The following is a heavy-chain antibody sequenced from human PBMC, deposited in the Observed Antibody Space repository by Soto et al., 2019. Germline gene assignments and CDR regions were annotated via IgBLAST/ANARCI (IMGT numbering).Heavy chain of an antibody. D-gene: IGHD6-13*01. Sequence: GASVKVSCKASGYTFTGYYMHWVRQAPGQGLEWMGWINPNSGGTNYAQKFQGWVTMTRDTSISTAYMELSRLRSDDTAVYYCARDLKGSSWYVFGYWGQGTLVTVSS. V-gene: IGHV1-2*04. CDR3: ARDLKGSSWYVFGY. J-gene: IGHJ4*02. CDR2: INPNSGGT. CDR1: GYTFTGYY.